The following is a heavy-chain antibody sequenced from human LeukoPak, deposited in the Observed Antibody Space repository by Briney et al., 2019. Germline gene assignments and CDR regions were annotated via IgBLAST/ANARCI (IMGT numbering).Heavy chain of an antibody. J-gene: IGHJ6*03. Sequence: GGSLRLSCAASGFTFSSYWMSWVRQAPGKGLEWAANIRQDGSEKYYVDSVKGRFTISRDNAKNSLYLQMNSLRAEDTAVYYCARLIVLRYFDWLLEEYMDVWGKGTTVTVPS. CDR2: IRQDGSEK. CDR1: GFTFSSYW. CDR3: ARLIVLRYFDWLLEEYMDV. D-gene: IGHD3-9*01. V-gene: IGHV3-7*01.